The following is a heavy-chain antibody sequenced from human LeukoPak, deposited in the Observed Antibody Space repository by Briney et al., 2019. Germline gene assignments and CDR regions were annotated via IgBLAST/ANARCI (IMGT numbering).Heavy chain of an antibody. V-gene: IGHV1-69*06. CDR2: IIPIFGTA. J-gene: IGHJ6*04. CDR3: ARGLHSSSWFSCPMDV. CDR1: GGTFSSYA. Sequence: SVKVSCKASGGTFSSYAISWVRQAPGQGLEWMGGIIPIFGTANYAQKFQGRVTITADKSTSTAYMELSSLRSEDTAVYYCARGLHSSSWFSCPMDVWGKGTTVTVSS. D-gene: IGHD6-13*01.